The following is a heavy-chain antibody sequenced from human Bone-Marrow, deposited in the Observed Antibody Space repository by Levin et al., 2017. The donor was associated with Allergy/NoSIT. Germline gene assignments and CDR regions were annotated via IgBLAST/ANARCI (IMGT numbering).Heavy chain of an antibody. Sequence: GGSLRLSCAASGFTFSNYPMNWVRQAPGKGLEWVSCISSSSSYIYYADSVKGRFTISRDNAKNSLYLQMNSLRAEDTAVYYCAREVGLDQLLRQYYSYYYAMDVWGQGTTVTVSS. CDR1: GFTFSNYP. D-gene: IGHD2-2*01. CDR3: AREVGLDQLLRQYYSYYYAMDV. V-gene: IGHV3-21*01. CDR2: ISSSSSYI. J-gene: IGHJ6*02.